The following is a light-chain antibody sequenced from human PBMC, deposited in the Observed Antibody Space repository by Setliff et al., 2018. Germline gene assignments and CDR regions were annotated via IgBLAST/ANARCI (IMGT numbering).Light chain of an antibody. CDR3: QSYDISLSGYV. V-gene: IGLV1-40*01. CDR2: GNM. J-gene: IGLJ1*01. CDR1: GSNIGAGSG. Sequence: GAPGQRVTISCTGSGSNIGAGSGVHWYQFLPGTAPKLLIYGNMNRPSGVPDRFSGSKSATSASLAISGLQAEDEADYYCQSYDISLSGYVFGTGTKVTVL.